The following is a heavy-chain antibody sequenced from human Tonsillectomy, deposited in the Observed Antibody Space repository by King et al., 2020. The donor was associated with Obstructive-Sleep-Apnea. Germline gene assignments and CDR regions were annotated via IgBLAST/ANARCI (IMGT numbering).Heavy chain of an antibody. Sequence: QLVQYGAEVKKPGASVKGSCKASGYTFTSYAMHWVRQAPGQRLEWMGWINAGNGNTKYSQKFQGRVTITRDTSASIAYMELSSLRSEDTAVYYCARDRGYDVYRSHGNWYLDVWGRGTLVTVSS. CDR2: INAGNGNT. CDR3: ARDRGYDVYRSHGNWYLDV. D-gene: IGHD4-23*01. CDR1: GYTFTSYA. V-gene: IGHV1-3*01. J-gene: IGHJ3*01.